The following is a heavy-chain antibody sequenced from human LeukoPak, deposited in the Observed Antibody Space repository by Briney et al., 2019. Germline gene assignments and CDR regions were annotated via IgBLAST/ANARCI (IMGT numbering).Heavy chain of an antibody. D-gene: IGHD6-13*01. CDR3: ARIAAAGTEDYGMDV. Sequence: GGSLRLSCAASGFTFSIYSMTWVRQAPGKGLERVSSISSSSSYIYYAGSLKGRSTISRDNAENSLYLQMNSLRAEDTAVYYCARIAAAGTEDYGMDVWGTGTTVTVSS. CDR1: GFTFSIYS. V-gene: IGHV3-21*01. J-gene: IGHJ6*04. CDR2: ISSSSSYI.